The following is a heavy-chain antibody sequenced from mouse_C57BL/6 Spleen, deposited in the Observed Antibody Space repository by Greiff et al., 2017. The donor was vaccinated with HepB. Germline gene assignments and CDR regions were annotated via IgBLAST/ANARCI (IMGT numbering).Heavy chain of an antibody. CDR1: GYTFTSYW. CDR2: IYPGSGST. D-gene: IGHD2-2*01. CDR3: ARVGYDGSPYWYFDV. J-gene: IGHJ1*03. Sequence: QVQLQQPGAELVKPGASVKMSCKASGYTFTSYWITWVKQRPGQGLEWIGDIYPGSGSTNYNEKFKSKATLTVDTSSSTAYMQLSSLTSEDSAVYYGARVGYDGSPYWYFDVWGTGTTVTVSS. V-gene: IGHV1-55*01.